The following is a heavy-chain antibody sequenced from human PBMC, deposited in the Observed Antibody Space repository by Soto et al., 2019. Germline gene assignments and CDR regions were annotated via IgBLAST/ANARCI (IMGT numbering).Heavy chain of an antibody. CDR1: GGTFSSYA. Sequence: QVQLVQSGAEVKKPGSSVKVSCKASGGTFSSYAISWVRQAPGQGLEWMGGIIPIFGTANYAQKFQGRVTITADESTSTAYMELSSLRSEDTAVYYCARDLSVAVAGFYYYYGMDVWDQGTTVTVSS. CDR2: IIPIFGTA. CDR3: ARDLSVAVAGFYYYYGMDV. J-gene: IGHJ6*02. V-gene: IGHV1-69*12. D-gene: IGHD6-19*01.